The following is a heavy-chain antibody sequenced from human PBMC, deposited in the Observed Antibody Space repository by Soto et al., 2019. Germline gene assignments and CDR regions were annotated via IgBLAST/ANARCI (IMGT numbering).Heavy chain of an antibody. J-gene: IGHJ4*02. D-gene: IGHD3-22*01. CDR2: IIPIFGTA. CDR3: ARDLTGKDPASSGYYNDY. CDR1: GGTFSSYA. V-gene: IGHV1-69*13. Sequence: SVKVSCKASGGTFSSYAISWVRQAPGQGLEWMGGIIPIFGTANYAQKFQGRVTITADESTSTAYMELSSLRSEDTAVYYCARDLTGKDPASSGYYNDYWGQGTLVTVSS.